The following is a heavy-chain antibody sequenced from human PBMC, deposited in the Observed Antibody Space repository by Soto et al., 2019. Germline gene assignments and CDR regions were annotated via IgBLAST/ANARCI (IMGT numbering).Heavy chain of an antibody. CDR2: IIPIFGTE. CDR1: GGTFSRYG. D-gene: IGHD3-22*01. V-gene: IGHV1-69*13. CDR3: ARHSSSGYYEAEYYFDY. J-gene: IGHJ4*02. Sequence: SVKVSCKASGGTFSRYGISWVRQAPGQGLEWMGGIIPIFGTEKYSQKFQDRVTITADESTNTVYMELSSLRSGNTAVYYSARHSSSGYYEAEYYFDYWGQGTLVTVSS.